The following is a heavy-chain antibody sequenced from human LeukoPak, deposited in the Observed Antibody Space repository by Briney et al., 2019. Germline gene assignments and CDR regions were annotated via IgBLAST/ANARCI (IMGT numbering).Heavy chain of an antibody. Sequence: GESLKISCQGFGYSFTSYWIGWVRQMPGKGMEWMGVIYPGDSRIRYNPSFQGQVTISVDKSISTAYLQWVSLKASDTAMYYCSCRDLTSTWSFPWGQGTLVTVSS. D-gene: IGHD6-13*01. CDR1: GYSFTSYW. CDR3: SCRDLTSTWSFP. J-gene: IGHJ5*02. CDR2: IYPGDSRI. V-gene: IGHV5-51*01.